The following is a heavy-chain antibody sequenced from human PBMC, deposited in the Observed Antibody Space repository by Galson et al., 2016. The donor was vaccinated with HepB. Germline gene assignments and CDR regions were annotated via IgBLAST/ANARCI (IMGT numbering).Heavy chain of an antibody. CDR1: GFTFSSYW. CDR3: ARAVVVAPRWWFDP. Sequence: SLRLSCAASGFTFSSYWMTWVRQAPGKGLECVANINPDGSEEYYVDSVQGRFTISRDNAKNSLFLQMNSLRAEDTALYYCARAVVVAPRWWFDPWGQGTLVIVSS. CDR2: INPDGSEE. V-gene: IGHV3-7*03. D-gene: IGHD2-15*01. J-gene: IGHJ5*02.